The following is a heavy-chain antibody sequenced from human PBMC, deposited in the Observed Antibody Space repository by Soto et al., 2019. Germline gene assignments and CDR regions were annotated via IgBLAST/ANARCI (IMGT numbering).Heavy chain of an antibody. CDR1: GYTFTSYG. CDR2: ISAYNGNT. V-gene: IGHV1-18*01. J-gene: IGHJ6*02. D-gene: IGHD5-12*01. Sequence: ASVKVSCKASGYTFTSYGISWVRQAPGQGLEWMGWISAYNGNTNFAQKLQGRVTMTTDTSTSTAYMELRSLRSDDTAVYYCAIARGRKLATYYYYYGMDVWGQGTTVTVSS. CDR3: AIARGRKLATYYYYYGMDV.